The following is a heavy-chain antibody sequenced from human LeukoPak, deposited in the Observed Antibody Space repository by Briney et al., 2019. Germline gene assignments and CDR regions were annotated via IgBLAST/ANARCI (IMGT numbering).Heavy chain of an antibody. J-gene: IGHJ4*02. V-gene: IGHV3-23*01. D-gene: IGHD5-24*01. CDR1: GFTFSSYA. CDR2: ISGSGGST. CDR3: VKDDGWVQYAN. Sequence: GGSLRLSCAASGFTFSSYAMSWVRQAPGKGLEWVSAISGSGGSTYYADSVKGRFSISRDNSKNTLYLQMNSVRAEDTAVYYCVKDDGWVQYANWGQGTLVTVSS.